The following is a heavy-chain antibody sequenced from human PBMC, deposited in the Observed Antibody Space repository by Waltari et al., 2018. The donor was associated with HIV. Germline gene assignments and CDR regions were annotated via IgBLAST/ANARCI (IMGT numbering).Heavy chain of an antibody. CDR2: IKSGAEGGTT. J-gene: IGHJ4*02. D-gene: IGHD3-22*01. CDR1: GLPFGNAW. CDR3: TTLWYSYDSTDY. Sequence: ELQLVESGGGLVNPGGSLRLSCAASGLPFGNAWLSWVRKAPGKGLEWVGRIKSGAEGGTTDYAAAVKGRFTISRDDSKHTLYLQMDSLKTEDTAVYYCTTLWYSYDSTDYWGQGTLVTVSS. V-gene: IGHV3-15*01.